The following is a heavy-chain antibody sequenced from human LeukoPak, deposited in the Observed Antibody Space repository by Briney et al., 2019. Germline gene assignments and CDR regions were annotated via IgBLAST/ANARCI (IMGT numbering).Heavy chain of an antibody. CDR2: ISSNGGST. D-gene: IGHD1-26*01. Sequence: GGSLRLSCAASRFTFSSYWMHWVRQAPGKGLEYVSAISSNGGSTYYADSVKGRFTISRDNSKNTLYLQMSSLRAEDTAVYYCVKFMVGATYYYYYGMDVWGQGTTVTVSS. J-gene: IGHJ6*02. CDR1: RFTFSSYW. V-gene: IGHV3-64D*09. CDR3: VKFMVGATYYYYYGMDV.